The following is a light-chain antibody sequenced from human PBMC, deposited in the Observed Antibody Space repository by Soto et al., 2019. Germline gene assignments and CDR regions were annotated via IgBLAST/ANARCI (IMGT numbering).Light chain of an antibody. CDR2: DAS. V-gene: IGKV3-15*01. J-gene: IGKJ2*01. Sequence: EIVMTQSPATLSVSPGGTATLSCRASQGLGSRLAWYQQKPGQAPRLLIYDASTRATGVPDRFSGSESETDFTLTISSLQSEDFAVYYCQHYHGWVKAFGQGTKLEIK. CDR3: QHYHGWVKA. CDR1: QGLGSR.